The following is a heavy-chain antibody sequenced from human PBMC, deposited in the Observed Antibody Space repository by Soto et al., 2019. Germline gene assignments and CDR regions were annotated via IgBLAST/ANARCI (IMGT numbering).Heavy chain of an antibody. CDR3: AKDGYKYKYYSDY. V-gene: IGHV3-30*18. CDR2: ISKDGGDK. J-gene: IGHJ4*02. D-gene: IGHD5-18*01. CDR1: GFSFSRYG. Sequence: GGSLRLSCAASGFSFSRYGIHWVRQAPGKGLEWVAVISKDGGDKEYAESVKGRCTISREDSKSTVYLQMNSLRVEDTAVYYCAKDGYKYKYYSDYWGQGTLVTVSS.